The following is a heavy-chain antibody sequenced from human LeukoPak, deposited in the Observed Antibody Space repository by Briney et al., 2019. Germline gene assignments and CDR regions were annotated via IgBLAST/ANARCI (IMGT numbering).Heavy chain of an antibody. J-gene: IGHJ6*03. CDR1: GGSISSSSYY. CDR2: IYYSGST. CDR3: ARKGPYYYMDV. V-gene: IGHV4-39*01. Sequence: SETLSLTCTVSGGSISSSSYYWGWIRQPPGKGPEWIGSIYYSGSTYYNPSLKSRVTISVDTSKNQFSLKLSSVTAADTAVYYCARKGPYYYMDVWGKGTTVTVSS.